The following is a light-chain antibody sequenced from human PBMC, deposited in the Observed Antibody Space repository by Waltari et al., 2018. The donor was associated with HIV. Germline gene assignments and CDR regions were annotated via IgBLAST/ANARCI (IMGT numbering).Light chain of an antibody. CDR3: QQTDRSPPT. J-gene: IGKJ3*01. CDR1: QTIGAY. CDR2: AAD. Sequence: DIQMTQSPSSLSASVGDRVTITCRARQTIGAYLNWFQQKPGKAPKLLIFAADRLQSGVPSRFSGGRSGSEVTLTVSSLRPEDCATYVCQQTDRSPPTFGPGTKVDVK. V-gene: IGKV1-39*01.